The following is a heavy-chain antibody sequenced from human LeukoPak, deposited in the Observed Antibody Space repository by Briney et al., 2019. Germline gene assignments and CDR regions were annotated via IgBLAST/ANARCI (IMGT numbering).Heavy chain of an antibody. CDR2: IYYSGST. CDR1: GGSISSYY. CDR3: ARPPSLLQRPFDS. Sequence: PSETLSLTCTVSGGSISSYYWSWIRQPPGKGLEWIGYIYYSGSTNYNPSLKSRVTISVDTSKNQFSLKLISVTAADTAVYYCARPPSLLQRPFDSWGQGTLVTVSS. J-gene: IGHJ4*02. D-gene: IGHD3-16*02. V-gene: IGHV4-59*12.